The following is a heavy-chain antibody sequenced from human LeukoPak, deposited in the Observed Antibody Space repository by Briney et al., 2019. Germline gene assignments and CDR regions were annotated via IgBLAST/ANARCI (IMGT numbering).Heavy chain of an antibody. CDR3: AKEVRAYYYDSSGRTDAFDI. J-gene: IGHJ3*02. CDR1: GFTVSSNY. V-gene: IGHV3-53*01. D-gene: IGHD3-22*01. CDR2: IYSGGST. Sequence: PGGSLRLSCAASGFTVSSNYMSWVRQAPGKGLEWVSVIYSGGSTYYADSVKGRFTISRDNSKNTLYLQMNSLRAEDTAVYYCAKEVRAYYYDSSGRTDAFDIWGQGTMVTVSS.